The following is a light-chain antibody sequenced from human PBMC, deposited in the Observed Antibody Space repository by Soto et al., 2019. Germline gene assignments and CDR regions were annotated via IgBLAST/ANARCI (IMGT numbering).Light chain of an antibody. CDR2: GNN. CDR1: SSNIGAGYD. Sequence: QSVLTQPPSVSGAPGQRVTISCTGSSSNIGAGYDVHWYHQLPGTAPKLLIYGNNNRPSGVPDRFSGSRSGTSASLAITGRQAEDEADYYCQSYDSSLSVWVFGGGTKLTGL. CDR3: QSYDSSLSVWV. V-gene: IGLV1-40*01. J-gene: IGLJ3*02.